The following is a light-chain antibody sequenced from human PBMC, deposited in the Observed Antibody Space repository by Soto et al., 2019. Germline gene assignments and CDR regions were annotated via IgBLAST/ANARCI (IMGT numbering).Light chain of an antibody. CDR2: RAS. V-gene: IGKV3-15*01. CDR1: QSIASN. J-gene: IGKJ5*01. CDR3: QQYNEWPIT. Sequence: EIVMTQSPGTLSVSPGERASLSCRAIQSIASNLAWYQQKPGQAPRLLIYRASTRATGISGRFSGSGSGTEFTLTITSLQSEDFAVYYCQQYNEWPITFGQGTRLEIK.